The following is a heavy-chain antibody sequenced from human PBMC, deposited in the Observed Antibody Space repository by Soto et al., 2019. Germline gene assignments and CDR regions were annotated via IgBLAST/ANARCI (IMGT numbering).Heavy chain of an antibody. D-gene: IGHD6-13*01. J-gene: IGHJ6*02. CDR3: ASEAIAAAAVYGMDV. V-gene: IGHV1-3*05. CDR2: INAGNGNT. Sequence: QVQLVQSGAEEKKPGASVKVSCKASGYTFTNYAVHWVRQAPGQRLEWMGWINAGNGNTKYSQKFQGRVTITRDTSASTAYMELSSLRSEDTAVYYCASEAIAAAAVYGMDVWGQGTTVTVSS. CDR1: GYTFTNYA.